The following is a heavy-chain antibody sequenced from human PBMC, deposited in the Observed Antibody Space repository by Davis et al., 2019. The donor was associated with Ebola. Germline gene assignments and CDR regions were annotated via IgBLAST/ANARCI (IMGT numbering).Heavy chain of an antibody. CDR3: ARGLVAAQRDYFDY. D-gene: IGHD2-15*01. CDR1: GYTFTSYG. Sequence: ASVKVSCKASGYTFTSYGISWVRQAPGQGLEWMGWISAYNGNTNYAQKFQGRVTMTRNTSISTAYMELSSLRSEDTAVYYCARGLVAAQRDYFDYWGQGTLVTVSS. V-gene: IGHV1-18*01. CDR2: ISAYNGNT. J-gene: IGHJ4*02.